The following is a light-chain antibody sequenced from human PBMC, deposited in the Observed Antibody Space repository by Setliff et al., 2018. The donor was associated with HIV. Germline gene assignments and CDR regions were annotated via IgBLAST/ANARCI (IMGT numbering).Light chain of an antibody. V-gene: IGLV7-46*01. CDR2: ATS. CDR1: TGAVTNSHY. CDR3: LLSYSGVRV. Sequence: QAVVPQEPSLTVSPGGTVTLTCASSTGAVTNSHYPYWFQQKPGRAPRTLIYATSDKHFGTPARFSGSLLGGKAALTLSGAQPEDEADYYCLLSYSGVRVFGGGTKVTVL. J-gene: IGLJ3*02.